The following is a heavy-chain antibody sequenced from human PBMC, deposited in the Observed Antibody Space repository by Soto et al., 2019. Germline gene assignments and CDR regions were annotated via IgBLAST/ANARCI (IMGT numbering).Heavy chain of an antibody. J-gene: IGHJ4*02. Sequence: EVQLVESGGGLVKPGGSLRLSCAASGFTFSDYSMNWVRQAPGKGLEWVSSITSSSSYMYYADSVKGRFTISRDNAKNSLYLQMHSLRVEHTAVYYCARYPHYDFWSGPQGFDYWGQGTLVTVSS. CDR2: ITSSSSYM. V-gene: IGHV3-21*01. CDR3: ARYPHYDFWSGPQGFDY. CDR1: GFTFSDYS. D-gene: IGHD3-3*01.